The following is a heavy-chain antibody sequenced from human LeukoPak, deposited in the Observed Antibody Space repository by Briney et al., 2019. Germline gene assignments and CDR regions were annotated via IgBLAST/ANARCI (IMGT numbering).Heavy chain of an antibody. Sequence: GGSLRLSCAASGFTFSSYAMTWVRQAPGKGLEWVSTITAGGDYTYYADSVKGRFTISRDNSKNTLYLQMNSLRAEDTAVYYCAKDPDSSGWYGFDYWGQGTLVTVSS. CDR1: GFTFSSYA. CDR2: ITAGGDYT. V-gene: IGHV3-23*01. D-gene: IGHD6-19*01. J-gene: IGHJ4*02. CDR3: AKDPDSSGWYGFDY.